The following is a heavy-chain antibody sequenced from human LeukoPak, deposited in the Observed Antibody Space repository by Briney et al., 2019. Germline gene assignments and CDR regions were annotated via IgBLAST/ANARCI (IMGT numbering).Heavy chain of an antibody. Sequence: PSETLSLTCTVSGGSISSYYWSWIRQPPGKGLEWIGCIYYSGSTNYNPSLKSRVTISVDTSKNQFSLKLSSVTAADTAVYYCARSVGSERDFDYWGQGTLVTVSS. D-gene: IGHD1-26*01. CDR1: GGSISSYY. V-gene: IGHV4-59*01. CDR2: IYYSGST. CDR3: ARSVGSERDFDY. J-gene: IGHJ4*02.